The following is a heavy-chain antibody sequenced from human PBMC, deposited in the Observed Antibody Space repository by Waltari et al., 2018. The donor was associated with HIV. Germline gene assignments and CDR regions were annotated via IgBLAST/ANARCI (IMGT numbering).Heavy chain of an antibody. CDR3: ARGIRYLGP. V-gene: IGHV3-53*05. CDR2: IYPGGDT. D-gene: IGHD3-9*01. Sequence: AESGGTLIQPGGSLRLSSVDDEFFVSSAYMTGVRQAPGKSLEWLAVIYPGGDTYYAESVKGRFTLSRDNSKNTVFLQINNLVFDDTALYFCARGIRYLGPWGRGTRVTVSS. CDR1: EFFVSSAY. J-gene: IGHJ5*02.